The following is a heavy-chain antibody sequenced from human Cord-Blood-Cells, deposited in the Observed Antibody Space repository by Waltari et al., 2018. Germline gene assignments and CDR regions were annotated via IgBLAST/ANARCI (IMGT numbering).Heavy chain of an antibody. J-gene: IGHJ4*02. V-gene: IGHV4-34*01. CDR3: ARGLERIPDY. CDR1: GGSFSGYY. Sequence: QVQLQQWGAGLLKPSETLSLTCAVYGGSFSGYYWSWIRQPPGKGLEWIGEINQSGSTNYNPSLKSRDTISVDTSKNQFSLKLSSVTAADTAVYYCARGLERIPDYWGQGTLVTVSS. CDR2: INQSGST.